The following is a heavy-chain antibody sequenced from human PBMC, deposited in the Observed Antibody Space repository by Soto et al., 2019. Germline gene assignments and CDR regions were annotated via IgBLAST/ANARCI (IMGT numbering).Heavy chain of an antibody. V-gene: IGHV3-21*01. J-gene: IGHJ6*02. Sequence: GGSLRLSCAASGFTFSSYSMNWVRQAPGKGLEWVSSISSSSSYIYYADSVKGRFTISRGNAKNSLYLQMNSLRAEDTAVYYCARDVSARFLEWFRNDYYYYGMDVWGQGTTVTVSS. D-gene: IGHD3-3*01. CDR3: ARDVSARFLEWFRNDYYYYGMDV. CDR1: GFTFSSYS. CDR2: ISSSSSYI.